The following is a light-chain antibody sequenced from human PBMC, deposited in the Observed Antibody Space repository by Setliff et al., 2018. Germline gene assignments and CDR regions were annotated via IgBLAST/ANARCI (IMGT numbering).Light chain of an antibody. J-gene: IGLJ1*01. CDR1: SSDVGGYNS. V-gene: IGLV2-14*03. CDR3: NAYTSGTTYV. Sequence: LTQPASVSASPGQSITISCTGTSSDVGGYNSVSWYQQHPGKAPKLIIYAVSDRPSGVSNRFSGSKSGNTASLTISGLQTEDEADYYCNAYTSGTTYVFGTGTKVTVL. CDR2: AVS.